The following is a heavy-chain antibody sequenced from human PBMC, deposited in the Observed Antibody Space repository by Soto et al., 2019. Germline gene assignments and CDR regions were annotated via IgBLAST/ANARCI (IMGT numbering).Heavy chain of an antibody. Sequence: SQTLSLTCAISGDSVSSNSAAWNWIRQSPSRGLECLGRTYYRSKWYNDYAVSVKSRITINPDTSKNQFSLQLNSVTPEDTAVYYCARDWYFTLANWGYAFDIWGQGTMVTVSS. D-gene: IGHD7-27*01. J-gene: IGHJ3*02. V-gene: IGHV6-1*01. CDR1: GDSVSSNSAA. CDR2: TYYRSKWYN. CDR3: ARDWYFTLANWGYAFDI.